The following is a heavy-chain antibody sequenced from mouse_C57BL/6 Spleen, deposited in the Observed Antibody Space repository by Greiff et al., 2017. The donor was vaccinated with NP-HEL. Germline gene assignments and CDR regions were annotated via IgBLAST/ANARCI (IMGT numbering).Heavy chain of an antibody. CDR3: AREAGTWDY. CDR1: GFTFSSYA. CDR2: ISDGGSYT. Sequence: DVHLVESGGGLVKPGGSLKLSCAASGFTFSSYAMSWVRQTPEKRLEWVATISDGGSYTYYPDNVKGRFTISRDNAKNNLYLQMSHLKSEDTAMYYCAREAGTWDYWGQGTTLTVSS. V-gene: IGHV5-4*01. D-gene: IGHD4-1*01. J-gene: IGHJ2*01.